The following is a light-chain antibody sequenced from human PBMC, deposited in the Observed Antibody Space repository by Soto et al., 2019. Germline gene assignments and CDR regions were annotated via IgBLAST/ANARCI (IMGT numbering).Light chain of an antibody. J-gene: IGKJ2*01. Sequence: DIQMTQSPSTLSASIGDRVTITCRASQSINGRLAWYQQKPGRPPKLLIYDVSFLESGVPSRFSGSGSGTDFNLTISSLRPDDFATFYCQQYDNLPQTFGQGTKLEIK. V-gene: IGKV1-5*01. CDR2: DVS. CDR3: QQYDNLPQT. CDR1: QSINGR.